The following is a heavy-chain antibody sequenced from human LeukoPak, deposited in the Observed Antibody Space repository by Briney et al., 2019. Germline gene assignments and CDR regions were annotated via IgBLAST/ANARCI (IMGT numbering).Heavy chain of an antibody. CDR3: ATEWAGATRRFEH. V-gene: IGHV3-30*04. CDR2: MSYDGVDE. Sequence: PGGSLRLSCTTPGFTSSIYSMHWVRQAPGKGLEWVAVMSYDGVDEYYADSVKGRFTIFRDNSKDTLYLQLNALTADDTAVYYCATEWAGATRRFEHWGQGTLVTVSS. CDR1: GFTSSIYS. D-gene: IGHD1-26*01. J-gene: IGHJ4*02.